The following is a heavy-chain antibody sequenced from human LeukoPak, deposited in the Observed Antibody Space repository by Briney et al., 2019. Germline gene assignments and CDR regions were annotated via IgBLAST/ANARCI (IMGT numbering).Heavy chain of an antibody. CDR1: GYTFTSYG. V-gene: IGHV1-18*01. D-gene: IGHD6-13*01. CDR3: ASSSSWYEGPGY. Sequence: ASVKVSCKASGYTFTSYGISWVRQAPGQGLEWMGWISAYNGNTNYAQKFQGRVTITADESTSTAYMELSSLRSEDTAVYYCASSSSWYEGPGYWGQGTLVTVSS. CDR2: ISAYNGNT. J-gene: IGHJ4*02.